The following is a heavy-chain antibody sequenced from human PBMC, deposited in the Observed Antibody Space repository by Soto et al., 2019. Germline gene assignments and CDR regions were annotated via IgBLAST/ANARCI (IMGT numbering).Heavy chain of an antibody. CDR1: GFTFDDYT. Sequence: EVQLVESGGVVVQPGGSLRLSCSASGFTFDDYTMHWVRHAPGKGLEWVSLISWDGGSTYYADSVKGRFTISRDNSKNSLYLQMNSLRTEVTALYYCAKDNPDGDYYFDYWGQGTLVTVSS. V-gene: IGHV3-43*01. D-gene: IGHD4-17*01. CDR2: ISWDGGST. CDR3: AKDNPDGDYYFDY. J-gene: IGHJ4*02.